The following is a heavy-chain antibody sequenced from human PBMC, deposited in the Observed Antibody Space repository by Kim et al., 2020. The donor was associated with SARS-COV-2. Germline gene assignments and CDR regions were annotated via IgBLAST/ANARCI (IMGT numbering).Heavy chain of an antibody. D-gene: IGHD6-19*01. CDR2: T. V-gene: IGHV3-53*04. CDR3: ARGGGWSPFDY. Sequence: TYYADSVKGRFTISRHNSKNTLYLQMNSLRAEDTAVYYCARGGGWSPFDYWGQGTLVTVSS. J-gene: IGHJ4*02.